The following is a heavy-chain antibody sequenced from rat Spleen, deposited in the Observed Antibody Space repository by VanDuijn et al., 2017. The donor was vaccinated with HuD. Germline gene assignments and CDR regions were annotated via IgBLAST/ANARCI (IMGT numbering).Heavy chain of an antibody. V-gene: IGHV2-43*01. J-gene: IGHJ2*01. CDR3: VREANYPGITFDY. D-gene: IGHD1-4*01. CDR1: GFSLTNFH. CDR2: IWTGGST. Sequence: QVQLKESGPGLVQPSQTLSLTCTVSGFSLTNFHVSWVRQPPGKGLEWMGIIWTGGSTAYNSLLKSRLSNSRDTSKSQVFLKMNSLQTEDTATYYCVREANYPGITFDYWGQGVMVTVSS.